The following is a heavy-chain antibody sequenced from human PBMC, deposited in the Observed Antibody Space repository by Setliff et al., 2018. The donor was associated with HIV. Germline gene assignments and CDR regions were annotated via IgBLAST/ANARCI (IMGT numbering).Heavy chain of an antibody. V-gene: IGHV4-59*11. Sequence: SETLSLTCSVAGASMTSHYLTWIRQPRGMGLEWIGNIYGSGTTKYNPSLRSRVTISVDKSKNQLPLSLDSVTAADTAVYYCATDPKGDGWAYFDSWGQGTLVTVSS. CDR2: IYGSGTT. D-gene: IGHD6-19*01. CDR1: GASMTSHY. J-gene: IGHJ4*02. CDR3: ATDPKGDGWAYFDS.